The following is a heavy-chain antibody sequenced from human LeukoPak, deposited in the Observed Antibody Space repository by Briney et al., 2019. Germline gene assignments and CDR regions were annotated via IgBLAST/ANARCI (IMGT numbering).Heavy chain of an antibody. J-gene: IGHJ4*02. CDR3: ARERGWEQWLAKGYYFDY. Sequence: PSETLSLTCAVYGGSFSGYYWSWIRQPPGKGLEWIGEINHSGSTNYNPSLKSRVTISVDTSKNQFSLKLSSVTAADTAVYYCARERGWEQWLAKGYYFDYWGQGTLVTVSS. V-gene: IGHV4-34*01. CDR1: GGSFSGYY. D-gene: IGHD6-19*01. CDR2: INHSGST.